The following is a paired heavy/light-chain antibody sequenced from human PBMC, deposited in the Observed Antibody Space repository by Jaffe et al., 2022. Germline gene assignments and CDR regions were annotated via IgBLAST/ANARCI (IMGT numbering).Heavy chain of an antibody. CDR2: ISGSGGST. CDR1: GFTFSSYA. V-gene: IGHV3-23*01. J-gene: IGHJ4*02. D-gene: IGHD3-10*01. CDR3: AKDSEGYYGSGPNYYFDY. Sequence: EVQLLESGGGLVQPGGSLRLSCAASGFTFSSYAMSWVRQAPGKGLEWVSAISGSGGSTYYADSVKGRFTISRDNSKNTLYLQMNSLRAEDTAVYYCAKDSEGYYGSGPNYYFDYWGQGTLVTVSS.
Light chain of an antibody. CDR1: SSDVGGYNY. V-gene: IGLV2-14*03. CDR3: SSYTSSSTLYVV. Sequence: QSALTQPASVSGSPGQSITISCTGTSSDVGGYNYVSWYQQHPGKAPKLMIYDVSNRPSGVSNRFSGSKSGNTASLTISGLQAEDEADYYCSSYTSSSTLYVVFGGGTKLTVL. J-gene: IGLJ2*01. CDR2: DVS.